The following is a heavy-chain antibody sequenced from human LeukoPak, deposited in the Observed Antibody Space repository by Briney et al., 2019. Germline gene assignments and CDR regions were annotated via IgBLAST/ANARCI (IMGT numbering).Heavy chain of an antibody. J-gene: IGHJ4*02. CDR2: INPNSGGT. CDR1: GYTLTGYY. D-gene: IGHD2-2*01. Sequence: ASVKVSCKASGYTLTGYYMHWVRQAPGQGLEWMGWINPNSGGTNYAQKFQGRVTMTRDTSISTAYMELSRLRSDDTAVYYCARDPIVVVPAAIDYWGQGTLVTVSS. V-gene: IGHV1-2*02. CDR3: ARDPIVVVPAAIDY.